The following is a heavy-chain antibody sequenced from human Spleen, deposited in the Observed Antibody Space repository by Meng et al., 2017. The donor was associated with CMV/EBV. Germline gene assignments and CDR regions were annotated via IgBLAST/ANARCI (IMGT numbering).Heavy chain of an antibody. CDR3: ARDSFTDMKYYGIDV. CDR2: IYSGGDT. D-gene: IGHD5-18*01. Sequence: GGSLRLSCAASGFIVSSNYMRWFRQAPGKGLEWVSVIYSGGDTYYADSVKGRFTISRDNAKNTLYLQMNGLRAEDTAVYYCARDSFTDMKYYGIDVWGQGTTVTVSS. CDR1: GFIVSSNY. J-gene: IGHJ6*02. V-gene: IGHV3-66*01.